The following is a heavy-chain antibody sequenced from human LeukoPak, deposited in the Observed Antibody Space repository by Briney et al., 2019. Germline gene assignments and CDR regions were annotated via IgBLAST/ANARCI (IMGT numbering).Heavy chain of an antibody. J-gene: IGHJ6*03. CDR3: ARGALRYFDWLKKDYYYMDV. CDR2: IYYSGST. V-gene: IGHV4-59*01. CDR1: GGSISTYF. D-gene: IGHD3-9*01. Sequence: KPSETLSLTCTVSGGSISTYFWSWIRQPPGKGLEWIGYIYYSGSTNYNPSLKSRVTISVDTSKNQFSLKLSSVTAADTAVYYCARGALRYFDWLKKDYYYMDVWGKGTTVTISS.